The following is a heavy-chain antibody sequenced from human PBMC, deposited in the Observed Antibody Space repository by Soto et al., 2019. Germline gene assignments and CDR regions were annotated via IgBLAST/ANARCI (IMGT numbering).Heavy chain of an antibody. CDR3: TGDVNGGSPFEY. D-gene: IGHD2-15*01. CDR1: GYTLRNYA. CDR2: IDPGSGRA. J-gene: IGHJ4*02. V-gene: IGHV1-3*01. Sequence: QVQLVQSGAEVKKPGASVRVSCKPSGYTLRNYAIHWVRQAAGQSLEWLAWIDPGSGRATYSQKVQGRIIVTTDNSATTLYLDLTRLTSEDTAVYFCTGDVNGGSPFEYWGQGALVIVSS.